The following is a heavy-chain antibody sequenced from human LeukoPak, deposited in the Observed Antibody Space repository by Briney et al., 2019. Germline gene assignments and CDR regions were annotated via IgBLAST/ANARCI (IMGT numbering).Heavy chain of an antibody. V-gene: IGHV7-4-1*02. Sequence: GESLKISCKGSGYSFTSYWIGWVRQAPGQGLEWMGWINTNTGNPTSAQGFTGRFVFSLDTSVSTAYLQISSLKAEDTAVYYCAISPVYYDILTGYYKASPLDYWGQGTLVTVSS. CDR3: AISPVYYDILTGYYKASPLDY. J-gene: IGHJ4*02. D-gene: IGHD3-9*01. CDR2: INTNTGNP. CDR1: GYSFTSYW.